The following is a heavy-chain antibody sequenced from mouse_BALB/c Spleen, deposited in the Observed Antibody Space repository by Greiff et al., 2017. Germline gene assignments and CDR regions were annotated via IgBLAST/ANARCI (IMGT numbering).Heavy chain of an antibody. CDR2: INPSNGRT. CDR3: ARQGDYGNPWFAY. V-gene: IGHV1S81*02. J-gene: IGHJ3*01. CDR1: GYTFTSYW. D-gene: IGHD2-1*01. Sequence: VQLQQSGAELVKPGASVKLSCKASGYTFTSYWMHWVKQRPGQGLEWIGEINPSNGRTNYNEKFKSKATLTVDKSSSTAYMQLSSLTSEDSAVYYCARQGDYGNPWFAYWGQGTLVTVSA.